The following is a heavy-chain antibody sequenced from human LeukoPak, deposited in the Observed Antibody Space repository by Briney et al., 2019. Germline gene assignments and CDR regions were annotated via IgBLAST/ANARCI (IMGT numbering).Heavy chain of an antibody. D-gene: IGHD3-3*01. CDR1: GYTFTGYY. CDR3: ARGRKEWYYFDY. V-gene: IGHV1-18*04. J-gene: IGHJ4*02. Sequence: ASVKVSCKVSGYTFTGYYMHWVRQAPGQGLEWMGWISAYNGNTNYAQKLQGRVTMTTDTSTSTAYMELRSLRSDDTAVYYCARGRKEWYYFDYWGQGTLVTVSS. CDR2: ISAYNGNT.